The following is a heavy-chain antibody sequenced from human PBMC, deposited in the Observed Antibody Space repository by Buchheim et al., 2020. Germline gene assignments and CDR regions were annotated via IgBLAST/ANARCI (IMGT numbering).Heavy chain of an antibody. D-gene: IGHD3-22*01. CDR2: IYYSGST. Sequence: QLQLQESGPGLAKPSETLSLTCTVSGGSISSSSYYWGWIRQPPGKGLEWIGSIYYSGSTYYNPSLKSRVTISVDTSKNQFSLKLSSVTAADTAAYYCARHSGPLGVYYDSGGAFDIWGQGT. CDR1: GGSISSSSYY. CDR3: ARHSGPLGVYYDSGGAFDI. J-gene: IGHJ3*02. V-gene: IGHV4-39*01.